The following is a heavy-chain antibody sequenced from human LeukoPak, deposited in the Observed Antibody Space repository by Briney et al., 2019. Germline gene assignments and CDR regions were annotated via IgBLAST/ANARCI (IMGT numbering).Heavy chain of an antibody. CDR2: ISYDGSNK. CDR1: GFTFSSYG. D-gene: IGHD1-1*01. V-gene: IGHV3-30*18. J-gene: IGHJ4*02. Sequence: GGSLRLSCAASGFTFSSYGMHWVRQAPGKGLEWVAVISYDGSNKYYADSVKGRFTISRDNPKNTLYLQMNSLRAEDTAVYYCANWSGLVGYWGQGTLVTVSS. CDR3: ANWSGLVGY.